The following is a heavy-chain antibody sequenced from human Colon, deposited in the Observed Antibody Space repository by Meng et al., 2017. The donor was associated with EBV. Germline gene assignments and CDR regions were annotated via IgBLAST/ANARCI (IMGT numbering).Heavy chain of an antibody. CDR3: ARGNAYNAPSFDY. D-gene: IGHD5-24*01. J-gene: IGHJ4*02. CDR2: IYHGGNT. Sequence: QVQLQESGPGLLAPSWTLSLTCAVSGASISSNDWWSWVRQPPGKGLEWIGEIYHGGNTNYNPSLKSLVTISVDRSNDQFSLSLSSVTAADTAVYYCARGNAYNAPSFDYWGQGTLVTVSS. V-gene: IGHV4-4*02. CDR1: GASISSNDW.